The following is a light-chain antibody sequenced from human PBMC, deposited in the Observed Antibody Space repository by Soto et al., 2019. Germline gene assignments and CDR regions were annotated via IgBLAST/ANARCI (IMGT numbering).Light chain of an antibody. CDR2: DAS. CDR3: QQRSDSIT. J-gene: IGKJ5*01. Sequence: EIVLTQSPDTLSLSPGERATLSCWASHSVTTHLAWFQQRPGQTPRLLIYDASTRAPGIPARFSGRGSGADFTLTISSLEPEDFAVYYCQQRSDSITCGQGTRME. V-gene: IGKV3-11*01. CDR1: HSVTTH.